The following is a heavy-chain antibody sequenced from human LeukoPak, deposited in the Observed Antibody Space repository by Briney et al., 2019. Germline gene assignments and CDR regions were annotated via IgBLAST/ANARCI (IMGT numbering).Heavy chain of an antibody. D-gene: IGHD2-2*01. CDR1: GYTFTSYA. CDR2: INTNTGNP. CDR3: ARTLFGDQYQLLHNWFDP. J-gene: IGHJ5*02. Sequence: ASVKVSCKASGYTFTSYAMNWVRQAPGQGLEWMGWINTNTGNPTYAQGFTRRLVFSLDTSASTAYLQISGLKAEDTAVYYCARTLFGDQYQLLHNWFDPWGQGTLVTVSS. V-gene: IGHV7-4-1*02.